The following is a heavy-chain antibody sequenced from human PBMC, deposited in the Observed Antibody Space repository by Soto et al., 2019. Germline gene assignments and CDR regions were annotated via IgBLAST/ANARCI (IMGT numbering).Heavy chain of an antibody. V-gene: IGHV3-23*01. CDR1: GFTFSSYA. Sequence: GGSLRLSCAASGFTFSSYAMSWVRQAPGKGLEWVSAISGSGGSTYYADSVKGRFTISRDNSKNTLYLQMNSLRAEDTAVYYCAKAPDYDFWSGYYTAPLFDYWGQGTLVTVSS. CDR3: AKAPDYDFWSGYYTAPLFDY. CDR2: ISGSGGST. D-gene: IGHD3-3*01. J-gene: IGHJ4*02.